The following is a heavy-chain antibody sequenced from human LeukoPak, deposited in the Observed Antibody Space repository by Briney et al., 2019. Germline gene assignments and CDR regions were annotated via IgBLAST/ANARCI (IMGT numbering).Heavy chain of an antibody. CDR1: GFTFSKFW. CDR2: IHPEGNEK. CDR3: ARGDDFSGDH. D-gene: IGHD1-1*01. V-gene: IGHV3-7*04. Sequence: PGGSLRLSCAVSGFTFSKFWMSWVRQAPGRGLEWVANIHPEGNEKYHVESVKGRFTISRDNAKNLPFLQMNGLRVEDTAVYYCARGDDFSGDHWGQGTLVTVSP. J-gene: IGHJ4*02.